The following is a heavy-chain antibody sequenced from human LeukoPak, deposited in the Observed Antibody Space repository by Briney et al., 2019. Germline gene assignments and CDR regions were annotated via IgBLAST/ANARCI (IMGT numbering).Heavy chain of an antibody. CDR3: PRVQHRSGSYLDY. V-gene: IGHV1-8*01. CDR2: MNPNSGNT. CDR1: GYTFTSYD. J-gene: IGHJ4*02. D-gene: IGHD1-26*01. Sequence: GASVKVSCKASGYTFTSYDINWVRQATGQGLEWMGWMNPNSGNTGYAQKFQGRVTMTRNTSISTAYMELRSLRSDDTAVYYCPRVQHRSGSYLDYWGQGTLVTVSS.